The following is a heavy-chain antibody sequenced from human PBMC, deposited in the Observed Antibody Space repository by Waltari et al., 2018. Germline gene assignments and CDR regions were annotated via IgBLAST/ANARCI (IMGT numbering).Heavy chain of an antibody. CDR3: ARVDGGDYAFDY. CDR1: GLTFRDYY. J-gene: IGHJ4*02. V-gene: IGHV3-11*01. CDR2: ISSSGSTI. D-gene: IGHD2-21*02. Sequence: QVQLVASGGGLVTPGGALSPSWSASGLTFRDYYVRWSRQAPGKGLKWLSYISSSGSTIYYADSVKCRFTISRENAKNSLYLQMTSLRAEDTAVYYCARVDGGDYAFDYLGQGTLVTVSS.